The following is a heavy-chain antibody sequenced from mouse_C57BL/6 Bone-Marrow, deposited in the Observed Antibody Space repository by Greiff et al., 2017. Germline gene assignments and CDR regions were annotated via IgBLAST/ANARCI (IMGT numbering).Heavy chain of an antibody. CDR2: IYPRSGNT. J-gene: IGHJ4*01. Sequence: QVQLKESGAELARPGASVKLSCKASGYTFTSYGISWVKQRTGQGLEWIGEIYPRSGNTYYNEKFKGKATLTADKSSSTAYVELRSLISEDSAVYVCARYRRESQEAMDYWGQGTSVTVSS. V-gene: IGHV1-81*01. D-gene: IGHD3-2*02. CDR1: GYTFTSYG. CDR3: ARYRRESQEAMDY.